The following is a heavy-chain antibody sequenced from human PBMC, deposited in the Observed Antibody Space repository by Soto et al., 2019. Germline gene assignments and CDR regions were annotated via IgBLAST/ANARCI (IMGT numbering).Heavy chain of an antibody. Sequence: GGSLRLSCVGSGFTFSNNGTHWVRQTPGKGLEWVAFMSYDGSDTFYADFVKGRFTISRDNSKNTLFLHRSNLRAEAAAKYYCTNVRVADSALDHWGQGTLVTVSS. J-gene: IGHJ4*02. D-gene: IGHD3-10*02. CDR2: MSYDGSDT. CDR3: TNVRVADSALDH. CDR1: GFTFSNNG. V-gene: IGHV3-30*02.